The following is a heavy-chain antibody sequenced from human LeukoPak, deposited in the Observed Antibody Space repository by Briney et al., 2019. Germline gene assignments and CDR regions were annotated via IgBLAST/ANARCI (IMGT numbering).Heavy chain of an antibody. J-gene: IGHJ3*02. CDR3: ARSPQYCSSINCYAFDI. CDR2: IYYSGST. V-gene: IGHV4-59*01. CDR1: GGSISSYY. D-gene: IGHD2-2*01. Sequence: PSETLSLTCTGSGGSISSYYWSWIRQPPGKGLEYIGYIYYSGSTSYNPSLKSRVTISVDTSKNQFSLKLSSVTAADTAVYYCARSPQYCSSINCYAFDIWGQGTMVTVSS.